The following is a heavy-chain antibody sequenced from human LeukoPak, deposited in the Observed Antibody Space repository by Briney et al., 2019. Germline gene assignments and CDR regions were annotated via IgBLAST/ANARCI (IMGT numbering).Heavy chain of an antibody. V-gene: IGHV3-23*01. CDR2: ISGSGGST. D-gene: IGHD6-13*01. CDR1: GFTFSSYA. J-gene: IGHJ5*02. CDR3: AKDQAPRIGSGIAAPFDP. Sequence: PGGSLRLSCAASGFTFSSYAMSWVRQAPGKGLEWVSAISGSGGSTYYADSVKGRFTISRDNSKNTLYLQMNSLRAEDTAVYYCAKDQAPRIGSGIAAPFDPWGQGTLVTVSS.